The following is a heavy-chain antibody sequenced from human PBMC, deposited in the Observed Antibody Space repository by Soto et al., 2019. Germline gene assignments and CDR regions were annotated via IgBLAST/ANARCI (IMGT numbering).Heavy chain of an antibody. J-gene: IGHJ6*04. D-gene: IGHD1-1*01. V-gene: IGHV4-30-4*01. CDR1: GDSISSADYY. Sequence: QVQLQESGPGLVRPSQTLSLTCTVSGDSISSADYYWSWIRQTPGKGLEWIGHIFYSGTTYYNPSLNSLLTISVDTSKNHFSLRLSSVTAADTAVYYCARDLWVEPELYYYGMAVWVNGTTVAVPS. CDR3: ARDLWVEPELYYYGMAV. CDR2: IFYSGTT.